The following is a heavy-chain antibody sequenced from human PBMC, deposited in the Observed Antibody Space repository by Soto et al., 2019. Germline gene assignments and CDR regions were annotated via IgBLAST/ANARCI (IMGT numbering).Heavy chain of an antibody. CDR1: GASISSGGYY. J-gene: IGHJ5*02. CDR2: IYYSGRT. Sequence: QVQLQESGPGLVKPSQTLSLTCTVSGASISSGGYYWGLIRQHPGKGLEWIGYIYYSGRTYYNPSLKSRVSISVDTSKNQFSRKLSSVTAADTAVYYCGRDPSPWGHGTLFTVSS. CDR3: GRDPSP. V-gene: IGHV4-31*03.